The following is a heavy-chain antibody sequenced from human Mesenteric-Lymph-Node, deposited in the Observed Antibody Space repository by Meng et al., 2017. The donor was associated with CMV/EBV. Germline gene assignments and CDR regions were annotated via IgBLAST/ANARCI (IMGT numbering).Heavy chain of an antibody. V-gene: IGHV3-74*01. J-gene: IGHJ6*02. CDR2: INSDGSST. D-gene: IGHD1-26*01. CDR1: GFTFSSYW. CDR3: ARNEGATSLYYYGMGV. Sequence: GGSLRLSCAASGFTFSSYWMHWVRQAPGKGLVWVSRINSDGSSTSYADSVKGRFTISRDNAKNSLYLQINSLRAEDTAVYYCARNEGATSLYYYGMGVWGQGTAVTVSS.